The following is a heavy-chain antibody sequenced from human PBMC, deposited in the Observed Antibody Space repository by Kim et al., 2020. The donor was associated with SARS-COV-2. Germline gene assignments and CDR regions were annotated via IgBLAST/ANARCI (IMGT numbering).Heavy chain of an antibody. CDR3: AKDWYYYEK. V-gene: IGHV3-23*03. CDR1: GLTFSSYA. D-gene: IGHD3-22*01. CDR2: INTGGTAT. J-gene: IGHJ4*02. Sequence: GGSLRLSCAGSGLTFSSYAMTWVRRAPGKGLEWVAVINTGGTATSYADSVKGRFTISRDNSKNTVYLQMNSLRADDTAVYYCAKDWYYYEKWGQGTLVTV.